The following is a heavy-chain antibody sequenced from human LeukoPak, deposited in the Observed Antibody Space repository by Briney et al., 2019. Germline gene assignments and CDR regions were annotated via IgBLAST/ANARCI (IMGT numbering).Heavy chain of an antibody. CDR1: GGSISSYY. CDR3: ARAPHTARRQYYYYYGMDV. V-gene: IGHV4-59*01. CDR2: IYYSGST. D-gene: IGHD2-2*02. J-gene: IGHJ6*02. Sequence: SETLSLTCTVSGGSISSYYWSWIRQPPGKGLEWIGYIYYSGSTNYNPSLKSRVTISVDTSKNQFSLKLSSVTAADTAVYYCARAPHTARRQYYYYYGMDVWGQGTTVTVSS.